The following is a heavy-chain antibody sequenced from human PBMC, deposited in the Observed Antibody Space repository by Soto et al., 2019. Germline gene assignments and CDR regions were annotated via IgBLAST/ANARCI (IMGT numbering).Heavy chain of an antibody. CDR3: ARDGWGGFDL. Sequence: PGGSLRLSCVASGFTLGSYNMNWVRQAPGKGLEWVSTISRSTTYIYYADSVKGRFTISGDNARNSLYLHIDRLRPEDTGLYYCARDGWGGFDLWGQGTPVTVSS. D-gene: IGHD3-16*01. CDR2: ISRSTTYI. CDR1: GFTLGSYN. V-gene: IGHV3-21*01. J-gene: IGHJ5*02.